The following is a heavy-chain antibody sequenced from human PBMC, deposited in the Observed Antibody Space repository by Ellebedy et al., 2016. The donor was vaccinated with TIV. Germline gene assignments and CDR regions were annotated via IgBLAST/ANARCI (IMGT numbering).Heavy chain of an antibody. J-gene: IGHJ6*02. CDR3: AREYVEVATIDDFYYAMDV. D-gene: IGHD5-24*01. Sequence: SETLSLTCSVSGASVNSGSYYRSWIRQPPGKGLEWIGYISYSGSTNYNPSLKSRVTIAVATSKNEFSLQLRSVTAADTAVYYCAREYVEVATIDDFYYAMDVWGQGTTVTVSS. V-gene: IGHV4-61*01. CDR2: ISYSGST. CDR1: GASVNSGSYY.